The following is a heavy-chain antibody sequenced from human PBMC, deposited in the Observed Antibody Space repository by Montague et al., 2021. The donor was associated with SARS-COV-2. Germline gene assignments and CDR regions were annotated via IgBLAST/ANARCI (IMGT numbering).Heavy chain of an antibody. CDR3: ARGDGLGPYTGYAFDI. CDR1: GDSVAGVSGS. D-gene: IGHD3-16*01. Sequence: CAISGDSVAGVSGSSDWIRPSPSRDLEWLCRPYYRSRRFDHYEVXMKXRIIIKADTSKNQFSLQLDSVTPEDTAVYYCARGDGLGPYTGYAFDIWGQGTLVTVSS. V-gene: IGHV6-1*01. J-gene: IGHJ3*02. CDR2: PYYRSRRFD.